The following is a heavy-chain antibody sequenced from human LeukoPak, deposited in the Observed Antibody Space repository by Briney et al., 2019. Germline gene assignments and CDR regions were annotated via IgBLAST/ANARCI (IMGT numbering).Heavy chain of an antibody. J-gene: IGHJ4*02. CDR1: GFTFSSYG. D-gene: IGHD6-19*01. CDR2: ISGSGGST. V-gene: IGHV3-23*01. CDR3: AKDTGIAVAGTDY. Sequence: PGGSLRLSCAASGFTFSSYGMHWVRQAPGKGLEWVSAISGSGGSTYYADSVKGRFTISRDNSKNTLYLQMNSLRAEDTAVYYCAKDTGIAVAGTDYWGQGTLVTVSS.